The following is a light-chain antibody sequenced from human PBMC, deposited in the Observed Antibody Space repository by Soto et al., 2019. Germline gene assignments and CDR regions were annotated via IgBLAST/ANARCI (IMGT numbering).Light chain of an antibody. J-gene: IGKJ1*01. CDR1: QSVTTK. Sequence: EIVMAQSPATLSVSPGERVTLSCRASQSVTTKFAWYQQRPGQAPRLLIYGASTRATGIPDRFSGSGSGTEFTLTISSLQSEDFAVYYCQQYNTWPPITFGQGTKVEI. CDR3: QQYNTWPPIT. V-gene: IGKV3-15*01. CDR2: GAS.